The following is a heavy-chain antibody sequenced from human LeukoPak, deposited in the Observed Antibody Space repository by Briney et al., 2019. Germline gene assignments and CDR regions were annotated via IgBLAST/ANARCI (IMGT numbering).Heavy chain of an antibody. CDR2: ISYEGTNH. J-gene: IGHJ2*01. Sequence: SLRLSCAASGFTFSSYAVHWVRQAPGKGLEWVAVISYEGTNHHYVDSVRGRFTISRDNSKNTLYRQMNSQRAAHTAVYYCARAGWLTPYWSFDLWGRGTLVT. V-gene: IGHV3-30-3*01. D-gene: IGHD5-12*01. CDR1: GFTFSSYA. CDR3: ARAGWLTPYWSFDL.